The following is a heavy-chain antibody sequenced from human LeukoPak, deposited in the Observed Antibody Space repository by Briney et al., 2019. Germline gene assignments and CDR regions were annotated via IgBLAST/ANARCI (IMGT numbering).Heavy chain of an antibody. V-gene: IGHV1-69*05. CDR2: FIPIFGTG. Sequence: SGTVCCKASGGSFSSYAISWLRQAPGQGLEWMGGFIPIFGTGNYEHKFQVRVTITTAESTSTAYMELSSMRSADTAVYYCARAPYGDYVERGYFDYWGQGTLVTVSS. D-gene: IGHD4-17*01. CDR1: GGSFSSYA. CDR3: ARAPYGDYVERGYFDY. J-gene: IGHJ4*02.